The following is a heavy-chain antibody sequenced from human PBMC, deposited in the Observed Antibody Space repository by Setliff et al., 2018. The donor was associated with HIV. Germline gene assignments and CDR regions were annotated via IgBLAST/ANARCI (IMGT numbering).Heavy chain of an antibody. CDR2: FYYSGNT. J-gene: IGHJ4*02. CDR1: GGSISSSNYY. Sequence: PSETLSLTCNVSGGSISSSNYYGGWIRQPPGKGLEWIGSFYYSGNTYYSPSLKSRVTISIDTSKNQFSLKLSSVTAADTAVYYCARQGDGYNLYHVYYFDYWGQGTLVTVSS. V-gene: IGHV4-39*07. CDR3: ARQGDGYNLYHVYYFDY. D-gene: IGHD5-12*01.